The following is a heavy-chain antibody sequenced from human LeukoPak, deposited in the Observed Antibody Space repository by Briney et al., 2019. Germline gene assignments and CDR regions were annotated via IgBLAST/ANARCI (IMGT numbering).Heavy chain of an antibody. J-gene: IGHJ4*02. CDR1: GFSLSTSGMS. V-gene: IGHV2-70*11. CDR2: IDWDDDK. CDR3: ARIHIVRGREPFGY. D-gene: IGHD1-26*01. Sequence: SGPPLRNPTQTLTPTCTLSGFSLSTSGMSVSWIRQPPGKALEWLARIDWDDDKYYSTSLKTRLTISKDASKNQVVLTMTNMGPVDTATYYCARIHIVRGREPFGYGGQGTLVTVSS.